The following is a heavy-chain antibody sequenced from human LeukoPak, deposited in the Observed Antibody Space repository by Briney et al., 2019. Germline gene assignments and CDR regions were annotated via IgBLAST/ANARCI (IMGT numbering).Heavy chain of an antibody. CDR3: VRDFNWAFDY. D-gene: IGHD3-16*01. Sequence: SQTLSLTCAISGDSVSSKSVSWSWIRQSPSRGLEYMGRTRYRSTWNIFYSLSVEGRITINADTSRNEVSLRLSSVTPEDTALYYCVRDFNWAFDYWGQGTLVTVSS. CDR1: GDSVSSKSVS. V-gene: IGHV6-1*01. CDR2: TRYRSTWNI. J-gene: IGHJ4*02.